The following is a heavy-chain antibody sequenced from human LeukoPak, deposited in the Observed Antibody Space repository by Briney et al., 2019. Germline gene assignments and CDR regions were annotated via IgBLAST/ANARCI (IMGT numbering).Heavy chain of an antibody. Sequence: GASVKVSCKASGGTFSSYAISWVRQAPGQGLEWMGGIIPIFGTANYAQKFQGRVTITADESTSTAYMELSSLRAEDTAVYYCARDEFGSGSYFPKARGLMDVWGQGTTVTVSS. V-gene: IGHV1-69*13. CDR2: IIPIFGTA. J-gene: IGHJ6*02. D-gene: IGHD3-10*01. CDR3: ARDEFGSGSYFPKARGLMDV. CDR1: GGTFSSYA.